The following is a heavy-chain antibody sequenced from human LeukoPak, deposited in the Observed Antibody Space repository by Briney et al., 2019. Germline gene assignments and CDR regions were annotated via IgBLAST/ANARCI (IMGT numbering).Heavy chain of an antibody. J-gene: IGHJ4*02. CDR1: GYTFTSYA. D-gene: IGHD2-15*01. V-gene: IGHV1-3*01. Sequence: AASVKVSCKASGYTFTSYAMHWVRQAPGQRLEWMGWINAGNGNTKYSQKFQGRVTITRDTSASTAHMELSSLRSEDTAVYYCANAHYSCGSCYHSWGQGTLVTVSS. CDR3: ANAHYSCGSCYHS. CDR2: INAGNGNT.